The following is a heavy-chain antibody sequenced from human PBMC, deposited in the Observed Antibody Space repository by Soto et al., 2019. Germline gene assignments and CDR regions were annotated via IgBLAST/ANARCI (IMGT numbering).Heavy chain of an antibody. CDR2: ISSSGTSI. CDR3: AREIGYDAFET. J-gene: IGHJ3*02. D-gene: IGHD3-22*01. Sequence: GGSLRLSCAASGFTFSSYEMNWVRQAPGKGLEWVSYISSSGTSIYYADSVKGRFTISRDNAKNSLYLQMSSLRAEDTAVYYCAREIGYDAFETWGQGTM. CDR1: GFTFSSYE. V-gene: IGHV3-48*03.